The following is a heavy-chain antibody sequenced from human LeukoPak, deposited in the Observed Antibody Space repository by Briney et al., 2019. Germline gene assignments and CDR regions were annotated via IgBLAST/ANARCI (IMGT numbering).Heavy chain of an antibody. V-gene: IGHV3-66*02. D-gene: IGHD5-24*01. CDR3: ARDFSERYSLDY. CDR1: GFTFRSYS. Sequence: GGPLRLSCAASGFTFRSYSMHWVRQAPGKGLEWVSVIYSGGSTYYADSVKGRFTISRDNSKNTLYLQMNSLRAEDTAMYYCARDFSERYSLDYWGQGTLVTVSS. CDR2: IYSGGST. J-gene: IGHJ4*02.